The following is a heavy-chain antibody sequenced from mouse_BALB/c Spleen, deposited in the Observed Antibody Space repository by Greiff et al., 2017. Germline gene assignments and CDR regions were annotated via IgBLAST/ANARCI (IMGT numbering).Heavy chain of an antibody. CDR2: INPSTGYT. Sequence: QVHVKQSGAELAKPGASVKMSCKASGYTFTSYWMHWVKQRPGQGLEWIGYINPSTGYTEYNQKFKDKATLTADKSSSTAYMQLSSLTSEDSAVYYCASFPYGFAYWGQGTLVTVSA. V-gene: IGHV1-7*01. CDR1: GYTFTSYW. J-gene: IGHJ3*01. CDR3: ASFPYGFAY.